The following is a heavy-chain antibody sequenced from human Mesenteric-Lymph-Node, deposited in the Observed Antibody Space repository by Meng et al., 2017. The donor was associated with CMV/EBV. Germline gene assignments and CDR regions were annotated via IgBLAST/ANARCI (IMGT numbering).Heavy chain of an antibody. J-gene: IGHJ4*02. CDR3: ARDAEVVVGATFDY. V-gene: IGHV4-39*07. CDR1: GGSISSSSYY. Sequence: SETLSLTCTVSGGSISSSSYYWGWIRQPPGKGLEWIGSIYYSGSTYYNPSLKSRVTISVDTSKRQFSLKLSSVTAADTAVYFCARDAEVVVGATFDYWGQGALVTVSS. CDR2: IYYSGST. D-gene: IGHD2-15*01.